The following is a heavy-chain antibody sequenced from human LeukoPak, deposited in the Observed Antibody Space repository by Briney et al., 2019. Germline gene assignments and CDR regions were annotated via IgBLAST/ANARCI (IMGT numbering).Heavy chain of an antibody. CDR1: GGSISSYY. D-gene: IGHD3-10*01. Sequence: SETLSLTCTVSGGSISSYYWSWIRQPPGKGLEWIGYIYYSGTTNYNPFLKLGVTISVATSKKQFSLKLRSVTAADTAVYYCARIPVRGAYYFDYWGQGTLVTVSS. V-gene: IGHV4-59*08. J-gene: IGHJ4*02. CDR2: IYYSGTT. CDR3: ARIPVRGAYYFDY.